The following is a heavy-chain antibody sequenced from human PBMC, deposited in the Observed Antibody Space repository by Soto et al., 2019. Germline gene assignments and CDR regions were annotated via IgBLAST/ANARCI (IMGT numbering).Heavy chain of an antibody. CDR2: IWYDGSNK. CDR3: ARDPGEQLGGGYGMDV. J-gene: IGHJ6*02. V-gene: IGHV3-33*01. CDR1: GFTFSSYG. D-gene: IGHD3-16*01. Sequence: QVQLVESGGGVVQPGRSLRLSCAASGFTFSSYGMHWVRQAPGKGLEWVAVIWYDGSNKYYADSVKGRFTISRDNSKNTVYLQMNSLRAGDTAVYYWARDPGEQLGGGYGMDVWGQGTTVTVSS.